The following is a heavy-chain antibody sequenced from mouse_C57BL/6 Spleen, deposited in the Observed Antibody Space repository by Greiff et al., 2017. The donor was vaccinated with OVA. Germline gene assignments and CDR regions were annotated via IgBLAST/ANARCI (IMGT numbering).Heavy chain of an antibody. V-gene: IGHV2-2*01. J-gene: IGHJ1*03. D-gene: IGHD1-3*01. CDR2: IWSGGST. CDR3: DREGVAHWYFDV. CDR1: GFSFTSYG. Sequence: QVQLQQSGPGLVQPSQSLSITCTVSGFSFTSYGVHWVRQSPGKGLEWLGEIWSGGSTDYNAAFISRLSISKDNSKSQVFFKMNSLQADDTAIYYCDREGVAHWYFDVWGTGTTVTVSS.